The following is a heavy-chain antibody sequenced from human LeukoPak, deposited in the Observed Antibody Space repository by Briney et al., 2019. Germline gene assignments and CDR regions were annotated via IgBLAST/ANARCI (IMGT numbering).Heavy chain of an antibody. J-gene: IGHJ6*04. CDR1: GFTFSSYS. D-gene: IGHD3-22*01. CDR2: ISSSSSYI. CDR3: ARDDSSGYLLLDV. V-gene: IGHV3-21*01. Sequence: GGPLRLSCAASGFTFSSYSMNWVRQAPGKGLEWVSSISSSSSYIYYADSVKGRFTISRDNAKNSLYLQMNSLRAEDTAVYYCARDDSSGYLLLDVWGKGTTVTVSS.